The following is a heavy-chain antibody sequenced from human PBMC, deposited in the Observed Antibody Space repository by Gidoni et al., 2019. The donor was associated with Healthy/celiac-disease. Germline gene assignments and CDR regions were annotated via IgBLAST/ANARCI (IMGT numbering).Heavy chain of an antibody. CDR1: GFTFSSYA. CDR3: AKAPGFDWLNYYYMDV. CDR2: ISGSGGST. V-gene: IGHV3-23*01. Sequence: EVQLLESGGGLVQPGGSLRLSCAASGFTFSSYAMSWVRQAPGKGLEWVSAISGSGGSTYYADSVKGRFTISRDNSKNTLYLQMNSLRAEDTAVYYCAKAPGFDWLNYYYMDVWGKGTTVTVSS. J-gene: IGHJ6*03. D-gene: IGHD3-9*01.